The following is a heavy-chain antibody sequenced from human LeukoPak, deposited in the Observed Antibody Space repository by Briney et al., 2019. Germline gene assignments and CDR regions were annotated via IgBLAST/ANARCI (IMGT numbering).Heavy chain of an antibody. CDR1: SGSLSGYS. J-gene: IGHJ4*02. CDR3: TKQSGTVTPIDY. Sequence: SETLSLTCAVSSGSLSGYSWGWIRQAPGKGLDWIGEIHHSGSTTYNSSLKNRVTISLDKPKSQFSLILTSVTAADTAVYYCTKQSGTVTPIDYWGQGILVTVSS. V-gene: IGHV4-34*01. CDR2: IHHSGST. D-gene: IGHD4-17*01.